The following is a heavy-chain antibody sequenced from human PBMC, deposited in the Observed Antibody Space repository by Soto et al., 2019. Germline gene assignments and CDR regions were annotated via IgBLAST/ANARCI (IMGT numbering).Heavy chain of an antibody. CDR2: IMSDGSNT. Sequence: GGSLRLSCAAFEFTFSTYWMHWVRQAPGKGLVWVSRIMSDGSNTDYADSVRGRFTVSRDNARNTLYLHMNSLRAEDTGLYYCARAKGNSGAFDIWGQGTMVTVSS. V-gene: IGHV3-74*01. CDR1: EFTFSTYW. J-gene: IGHJ3*02. CDR3: ARAKGNSGAFDI. D-gene: IGHD4-4*01.